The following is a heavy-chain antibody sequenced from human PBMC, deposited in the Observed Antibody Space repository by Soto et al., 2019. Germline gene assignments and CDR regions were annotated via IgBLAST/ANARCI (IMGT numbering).Heavy chain of an antibody. CDR1: GGSISSGGYS. J-gene: IGHJ4*02. V-gene: IGHV4-30-2*01. CDR3: ASSHAGAHITAAVH. CDR2: IYHSGST. D-gene: IGHD6-13*01. Sequence: SETLSLTCAVSGGSISSGGYSWSWIRQPPGKGLEWIGYIYHSGSTYYNPSLKSRVTISVDRSKNQFSLKLSSVTAADTAVYYCASSHAGAHITAAVHWGQGTLVTVPQ.